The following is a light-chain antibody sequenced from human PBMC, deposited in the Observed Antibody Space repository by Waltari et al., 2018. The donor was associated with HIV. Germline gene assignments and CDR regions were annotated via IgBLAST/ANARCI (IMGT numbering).Light chain of an antibody. CDR3: CSYAGSNTYL. CDR2: DVS. J-gene: IGLJ1*01. CDR1: SSDVGSYNY. Sequence: QSALTQPASVSGFPGQSITISCTGSSSDVGSYNYVSWYQQHPGKAPTLLIYDVSKRPSGFSNRFSGSKSGNTASLTISGLQAEDEADYYCCSYAGSNTYLFGTGTEVTVL. V-gene: IGLV2-23*02.